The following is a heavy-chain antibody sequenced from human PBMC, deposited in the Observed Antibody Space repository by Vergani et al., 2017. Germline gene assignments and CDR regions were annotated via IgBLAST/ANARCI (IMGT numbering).Heavy chain of an antibody. J-gene: IGHJ6*03. Sequence: EVQLLESGGGLVQPGGSLRLSCAASGFTFSSYAMSWVRQAPGKGLEWVSAISGSGGSTYFADSVKGRFTISRDNSKNTLYLQMNSLRAEDTAVYYCAKAGCSSTSCYNYYYYMDVWGKGITVTVSS. V-gene: IGHV3-23*01. CDR1: GFTFSSYA. D-gene: IGHD2-2*02. CDR3: AKAGCSSTSCYNYYYYMDV. CDR2: ISGSGGST.